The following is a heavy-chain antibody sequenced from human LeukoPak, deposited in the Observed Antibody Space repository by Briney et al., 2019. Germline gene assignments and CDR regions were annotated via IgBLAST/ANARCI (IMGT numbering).Heavy chain of an antibody. J-gene: IGHJ4*02. D-gene: IGHD5-18*01. CDR2: INPSGGST. CDR1: GYTFTIYY. Sequence: GASVKVSCKASGYTFTIYYMHWVRQAPGQGLEWMGIINPSGGSTSYAQKFQGRVTMTRDTSKNQFSLKLSSVTAADTAVYYCVCYGRLGAYYFDYWGQGTLVTVSS. CDR3: VCYGRLGAYYFDY. V-gene: IGHV1-46*01.